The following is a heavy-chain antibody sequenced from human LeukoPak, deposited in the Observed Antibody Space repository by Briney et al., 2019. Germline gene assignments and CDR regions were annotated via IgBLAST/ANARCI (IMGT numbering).Heavy chain of an antibody. CDR1: GFTFSSYA. CDR2: INHSGST. V-gene: IGHV4-34*01. Sequence: GSLRLSCAASGFTFSSYAMSWIRQPPGKGLEWIGEINHSGSTNYNPSLKSRVTISVDTSKNQFSLKLSSVTAADTAVYYCARDLGYYDSSGYPCFDYWGQGTLVTVSS. J-gene: IGHJ4*02. CDR3: ARDLGYYDSSGYPCFDY. D-gene: IGHD3-22*01.